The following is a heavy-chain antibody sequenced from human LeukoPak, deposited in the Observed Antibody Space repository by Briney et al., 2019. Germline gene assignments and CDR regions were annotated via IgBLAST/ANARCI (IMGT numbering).Heavy chain of an antibody. CDR3: ARGDGYNYWEY. CDR1: GFPFSSHG. J-gene: IGHJ4*02. CDR2: FYIDGST. Sequence: GGSLTLSCAASGFPFSSHGMSWVRQAPGKGLEWVSVFYIDGSTYYADSVKGRFTISRDNSKNTLYLQMNSLRAEDTAVYYCARGDGYNYWEYWGQGTLVTVSS. V-gene: IGHV3-53*01. D-gene: IGHD5-24*01.